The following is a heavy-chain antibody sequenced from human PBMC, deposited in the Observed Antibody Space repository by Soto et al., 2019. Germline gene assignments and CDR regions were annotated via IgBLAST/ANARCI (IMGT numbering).Heavy chain of an antibody. J-gene: IGHJ4*02. CDR3: AKGLD. Sequence: QVQLVESGGGVVQPGRSLRLSCAASGFTFSSYGMHWVRQAPGKGLEWVAVISYDGSNKYYADSVKGRFTISRVNSKNTLYLQMNSLRAEDTAVYYCAKGLDWGQGTLVTVSS. D-gene: IGHD2-21*01. V-gene: IGHV3-30*18. CDR1: GFTFSSYG. CDR2: ISYDGSNK.